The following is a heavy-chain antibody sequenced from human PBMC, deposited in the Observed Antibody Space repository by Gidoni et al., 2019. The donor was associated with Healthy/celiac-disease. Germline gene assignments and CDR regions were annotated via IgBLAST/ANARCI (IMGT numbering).Heavy chain of an antibody. CDR3: AKADGYDYVWGSYRSGFDY. CDR2: ISYDGSNK. CDR1: GFTFSSYG. J-gene: IGHJ4*02. V-gene: IGHV3-30*18. D-gene: IGHD3-16*02. Sequence: QVQLVESGGGVVQPGRSLRLSCAASGFTFSSYGMHWVRQAPGKGLEWVAVISYDGSNKYYADSVKGRFTISRDNSKNTLYLQMNSLRAEDTAVYYCAKADGYDYVWGSYRSGFDYWGQGTLVTVSS.